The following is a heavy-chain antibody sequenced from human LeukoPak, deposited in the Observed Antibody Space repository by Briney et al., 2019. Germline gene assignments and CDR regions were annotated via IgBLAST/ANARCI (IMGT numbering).Heavy chain of an antibody. D-gene: IGHD6-19*01. CDR1: GGSISSYY. V-gene: IGHV4-59*12. CDR2: THYSGST. CDR3: ARGDTTGCLDY. J-gene: IGHJ4*02. Sequence: SETLSLTCTVSGGSISSYYWSWLRQPPGKGLEYIGYTHYSGSTNYNPSLKSRVTISVDTSKNQFSLKLSSVTAADTAVYYCARGDTTGCLDYWGQGTLVTVSS.